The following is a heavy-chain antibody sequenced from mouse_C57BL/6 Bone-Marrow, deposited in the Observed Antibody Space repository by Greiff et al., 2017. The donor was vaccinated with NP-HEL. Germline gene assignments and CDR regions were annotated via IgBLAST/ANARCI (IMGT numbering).Heavy chain of an antibody. CDR1: GFNIKDDY. V-gene: IGHV14-4*01. CDR3: TTYYYDPY. D-gene: IGHD1-1*01. J-gene: IGHJ3*01. CDR2: IDPENGDT. Sequence: VQLKVSGAELVRPGASVKLSCTASGFNIKDDYMHWVKQRPEQGLEWIGWIDPENGDTEYASKFQGKATITADTSSNTAYLQLSSLTSEDTAVYYCTTYYYDPYWGQGTLVTVSA.